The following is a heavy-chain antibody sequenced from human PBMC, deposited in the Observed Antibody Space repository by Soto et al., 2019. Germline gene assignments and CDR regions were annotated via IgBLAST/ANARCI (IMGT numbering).Heavy chain of an antibody. V-gene: IGHV3-33*01. CDR3: ATSDIVVVPAAQYFDY. CDR1: GFTFSSYG. CDR2: IWYDGSNK. Sequence: QVQLVESGGGVVQPGRSLRLSCAASGFTFSSYGMHWVRQAPGKGLEWVAVIWYDGSNKYYADSVKGRFTISRDNSKKTLYLQMNSLRAEDTAVYYCATSDIVVVPAAQYFDYWGQGTLVTVSS. D-gene: IGHD2-2*01. J-gene: IGHJ4*02.